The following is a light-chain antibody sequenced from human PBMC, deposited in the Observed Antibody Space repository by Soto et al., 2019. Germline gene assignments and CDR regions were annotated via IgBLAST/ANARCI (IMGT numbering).Light chain of an antibody. V-gene: IGKV3-15*01. CDR3: KHYNSFSRT. CDR2: GAS. CDR1: QSVSSN. J-gene: IGKJ1*01. Sequence: EIVMTQSPATLSVSPGERATLSCRASQSVSSNLAWYQQKPGQAHRLLIYGASTRATGIQARFSGSGSGTDFTLTITRLQPDDFATYYCKHYNSFSRTFGQGTKVDIK.